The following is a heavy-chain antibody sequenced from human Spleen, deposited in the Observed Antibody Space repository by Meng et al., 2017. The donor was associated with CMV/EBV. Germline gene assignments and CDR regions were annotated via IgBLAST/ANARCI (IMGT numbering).Heavy chain of an antibody. J-gene: IGHJ5*02. Sequence: ASVKVSCKASGYTFTNYYMHWVRQAPGQGLEWMGIINPSGGSTIYAQKFQGRLTMTRDTSTSTVYMELSSLRSEDTAVYYCARDEAGITIFGVAKSYNWLDPWGQGTLVTVSS. CDR1: GYTFTNYY. CDR3: ARDEAGITIFGVAKSYNWLDP. CDR2: INPSGGST. V-gene: IGHV1-46*01. D-gene: IGHD3-3*01.